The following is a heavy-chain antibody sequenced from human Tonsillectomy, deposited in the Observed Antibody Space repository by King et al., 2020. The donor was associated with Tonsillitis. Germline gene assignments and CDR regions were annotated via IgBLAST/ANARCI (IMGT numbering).Heavy chain of an antibody. V-gene: IGHV3-30*03. CDR3: ARDRGVYKDASVPCY. D-gene: IGHD1-14*01. CDR2: ISDDGTNI. J-gene: IGHJ4*02. CDR1: GFNFTRYG. Sequence: VQLVESGGGVVQPGRSLRLSCAASGFNFTRYGMHWVRQAPGKGLEWGAVISDDGTNIYFADSVKGRFTISRDNSNQTRYLQLNSLRAEDTAVYYSARDRGVYKDASVPCYWGQGALVTVSS.